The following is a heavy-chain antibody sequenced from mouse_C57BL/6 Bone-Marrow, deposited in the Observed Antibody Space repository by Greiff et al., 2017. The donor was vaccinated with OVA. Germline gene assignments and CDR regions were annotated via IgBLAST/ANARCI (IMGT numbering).Heavy chain of an antibody. D-gene: IGHD2-3*01. CDR1: GFTFSSYG. Sequence: EVQLVESGGDLVKPGGSLKLSCAASGFTFSSYGMSWVRQTPDKRLEWVATISSGGSYTYYPDSVKGRFTISRDNAKNTLYLQMSSLKSEDTAMYYCARRDGYYLYYFDYWGQGTTLTVSS. CDR2: ISSGGSYT. CDR3: ARRDGYYLYYFDY. V-gene: IGHV5-6*01. J-gene: IGHJ2*01.